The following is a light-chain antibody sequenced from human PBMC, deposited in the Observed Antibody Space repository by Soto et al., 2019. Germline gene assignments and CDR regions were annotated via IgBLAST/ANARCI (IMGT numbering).Light chain of an antibody. J-gene: IGLJ3*02. CDR2: DVT. Sequence: QSVLTQPRSVSGSPGQSVTISCTGTSGDVGAYDRVSWYQHHPTKAPKLIIYDVTNRPSGVPYRFSGSKSGTTASLTISGLQAEDEADYYCCSHAGVSSWVFGGGTKLTVL. V-gene: IGLV2-11*01. CDR1: SGDVGAYDR. CDR3: CSHAGVSSWV.